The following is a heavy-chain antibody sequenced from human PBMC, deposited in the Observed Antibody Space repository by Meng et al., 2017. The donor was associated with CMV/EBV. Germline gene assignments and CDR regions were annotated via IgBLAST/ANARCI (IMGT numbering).Heavy chain of an antibody. J-gene: IGHJ2*01. CDR2: ISYDGSNK. CDR3: ARGGQWLARAWYFDL. CDR1: GFTFRSYA. Sequence: CGFTFRSYAMYWCRQAPGKGLEWVAVISYDGSNKYYADSVKGRFTISRDNSKNTLYLQMNSLRAEDTAVYYCARGGQWLARAWYFDLWGRGTLVTVSS. D-gene: IGHD6-19*01. V-gene: IGHV3-30-3*01.